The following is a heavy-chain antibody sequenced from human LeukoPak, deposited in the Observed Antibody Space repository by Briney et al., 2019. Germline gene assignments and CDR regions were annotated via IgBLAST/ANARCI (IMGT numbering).Heavy chain of an antibody. J-gene: IGHJ4*02. CDR1: GFTFSSQS. V-gene: IGHV3-23*01. CDR2: ISGSGDNT. CDR3: VKWTGYGMY. D-gene: IGHD3/OR15-3a*01. Sequence: GGSLRLSCAASGFTFSSQSMTWVRQAPGKGLEWVSGISGSGDNTYYGDSVKGRFTISRDNSKSTMYLQMNSLRVEDTAVYYCVKWTGYGMYGGQGTLVTVSS.